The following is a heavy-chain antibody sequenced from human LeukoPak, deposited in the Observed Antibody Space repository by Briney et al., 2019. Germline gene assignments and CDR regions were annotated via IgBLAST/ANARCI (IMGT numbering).Heavy chain of an antibody. CDR3: ARDRPKYYDFWSGYSYTSGYYMDV. D-gene: IGHD3-3*01. Sequence: SETLSLTCNVSGYSISSGYYWGWIRQPPGKGLEWIGSIYHSGSTYYNPSLKSRVTISVDTSKNQFSLKLSSVTAADTAVYYCARDRPKYYDFWSGYSYTSGYYMDVWGKGTTVTVSS. CDR1: GYSISSGYY. CDR2: IYHSGST. J-gene: IGHJ6*03. V-gene: IGHV4-38-2*02.